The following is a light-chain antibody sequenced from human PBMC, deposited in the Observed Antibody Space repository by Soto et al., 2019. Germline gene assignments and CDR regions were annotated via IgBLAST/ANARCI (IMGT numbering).Light chain of an antibody. CDR2: EVS. CDR1: SSDIGTYNY. CDR3: NSYTSSSTLYV. V-gene: IGLV2-14*01. J-gene: IGLJ1*01. Sequence: QSVLTQPASVSGSPGQSITISCTGTSSDIGTYNYVSRYQQHPGKAPKLMLYEVSNRPSGVSNRFFGSKSGNTASLTISGLQAEDEADYFCNSYTSSSTLYVFGTGTKLTVL.